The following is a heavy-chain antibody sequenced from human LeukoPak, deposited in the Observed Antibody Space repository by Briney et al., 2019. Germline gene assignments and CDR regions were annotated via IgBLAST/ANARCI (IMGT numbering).Heavy chain of an antibody. CDR1: GFPLSINA. J-gene: IGHJ4*02. CDR3: AKAYGTNGYYQLPIDF. Sequence: GGSLRLSCATSGFPLSINAMTWVRQAPGKGLECVSAITAEGATSYYAGSVRGRSTTSRDNSKNTLFLQMNSLRAEDTAIYYCAKAYGTNGYYQLPIDFWGQGTLVTVSS. D-gene: IGHD3-22*01. CDR2: ITAEGATS. V-gene: IGHV3-23*01.